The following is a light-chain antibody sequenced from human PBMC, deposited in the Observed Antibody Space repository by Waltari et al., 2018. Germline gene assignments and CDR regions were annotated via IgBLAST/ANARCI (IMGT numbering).Light chain of an antibody. CDR1: KLGDKY. V-gene: IGLV3-1*01. CDR3: QAWDSSTVV. J-gene: IGLJ2*01. Sequence: SYELTQPPSVSVSPGQTASITCSGDKLGDKYACWYQQKPGQSPVLVIYQDSKRTSGIPERFSGSNAGNTATRTISGTQAMDEADYYCQAWDSSTVVFGGGTKLTVL. CDR2: QDS.